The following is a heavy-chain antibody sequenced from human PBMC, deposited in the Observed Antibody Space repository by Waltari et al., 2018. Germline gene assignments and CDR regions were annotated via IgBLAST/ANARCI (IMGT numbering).Heavy chain of an antibody. J-gene: IGHJ4*02. V-gene: IGHV4-4*02. CDR1: GFSIGDYTW. D-gene: IGHD7-27*01. CDR2: IFSSGAA. CDR3: VKNGDHTLEV. Sequence: QVQLRASGPGLVRPSGTLSLTCDVSGFSIGDYTWWSWVRQSPGKGLEWIAEIFSSGAANYNPSLDSRVIISMDKSKNQFSLHFTSLTAADSAVYYCVKNGDHTLEVWGPGTLLTVSS.